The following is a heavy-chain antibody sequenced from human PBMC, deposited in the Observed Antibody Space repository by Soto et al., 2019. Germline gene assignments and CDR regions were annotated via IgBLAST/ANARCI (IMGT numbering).Heavy chain of an antibody. J-gene: IGHJ4*02. CDR1: GFTFSSYE. CDR3: ARGFMSPWRAFDY. CDR2: ISSSSSTI. V-gene: IGHV3-48*02. Sequence: PGGSLRLSCATSGFTFSSYEMNWVRQAPGKGLEWVSYISSSSSTIYYADSVKGRFTISRDNAKNSLYLQMNSLRDEDTAVYYCARGFMSPWRAFDYWGQGTLVTVSS. D-gene: IGHD3-16*01.